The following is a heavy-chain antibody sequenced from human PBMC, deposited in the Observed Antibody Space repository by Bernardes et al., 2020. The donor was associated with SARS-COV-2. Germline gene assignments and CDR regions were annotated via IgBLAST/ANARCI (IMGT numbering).Heavy chain of an antibody. CDR1: DFILHNFD. Sequence: ASVKDSCKAFDFILHNFDIIWVRRAPGQGLQWVGWINVASGDTKYAREFQDRVTMTADTSTNTAYMELTGLKSDDTADYYCARDLSACTMDVWGQGTAVTVTS. CDR2: INVASGDT. CDR3: ARDLSACTMDV. V-gene: IGHV1-18*01. J-gene: IGHJ6*02. D-gene: IGHD2-8*01.